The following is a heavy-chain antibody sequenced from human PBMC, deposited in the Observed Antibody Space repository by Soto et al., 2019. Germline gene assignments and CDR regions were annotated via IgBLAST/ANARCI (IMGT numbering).Heavy chain of an antibody. Sequence: SETLSLTCAVSGGSISSGGYSWSWIRQHPGKGLEWMGYIHYSGSTYYNPSLKSRVTISVDTSKNQFSLKLSSVTAADTAVYYCARVDGSGSYRFDYWGQGTLVTVSS. CDR2: IHYSGST. V-gene: IGHV4-31*11. CDR3: ARVDGSGSYRFDY. D-gene: IGHD3-10*01. J-gene: IGHJ4*02. CDR1: GGSISSGGYS.